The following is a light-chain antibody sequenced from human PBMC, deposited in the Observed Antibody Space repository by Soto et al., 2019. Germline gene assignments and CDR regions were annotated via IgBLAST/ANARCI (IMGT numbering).Light chain of an antibody. V-gene: IGKV1-5*01. CDR1: QSISSW. Sequence: KMTQSPSPLFALVGDRAPIPCGASQSISSWLAWYQQKPGKAPKLLIYDASSLESGVPSRFSGSGSGTEFTLTISSLQPDDFATYYCQQYNSYPWTFGQGTKVDIK. CDR2: DAS. CDR3: QQYNSYPWT. J-gene: IGKJ1*01.